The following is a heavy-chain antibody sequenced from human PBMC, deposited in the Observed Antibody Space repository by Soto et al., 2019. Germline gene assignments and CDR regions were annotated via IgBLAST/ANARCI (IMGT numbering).Heavy chain of an antibody. CDR3: ARGIRGSGYYYAFDY. J-gene: IGHJ4*02. Sequence: SGTPSLTRPFSGCSISSGGFYWGWIRQPPGKGLEWIGYIYYSGSTSSTPSLKSRVTISVDTSKNQFSLKLSSVTAADTAVYYCARGIRGSGYYYAFDYWGQETLVTVS. V-gene: IGHV4-30-4*01. CDR1: GCSISSGGFY. CDR2: IYYSGST. D-gene: IGHD3-22*01.